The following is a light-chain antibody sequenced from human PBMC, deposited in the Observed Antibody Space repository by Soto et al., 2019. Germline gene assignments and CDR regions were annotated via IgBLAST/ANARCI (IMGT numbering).Light chain of an antibody. CDR2: DAS. J-gene: IGKJ5*01. CDR1: QSLRSS. V-gene: IGKV3-15*01. Sequence: ETMMTQSPDTLSVSLGERATLSCRASQSLRSSLAWYQQKPGQAPRLLIYDASTRATGIPARFSGSGSGTDFTLTISRLEPEDFAVYYCQQYNNWPPITFGQGTRLEI. CDR3: QQYNNWPPIT.